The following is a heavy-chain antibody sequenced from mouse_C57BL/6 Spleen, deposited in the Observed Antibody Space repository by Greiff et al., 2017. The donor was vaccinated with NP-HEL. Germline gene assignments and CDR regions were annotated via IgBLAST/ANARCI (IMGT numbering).Heavy chain of an antibody. CDR1: GYTFTSYW. Sequence: QVHVKQPGAELVKPGASVKLSCKASGYTFTSYWMHWVKQRPGQGLEWIGMIHPNSGSTNYNEKFKSKATLTVDKSSSTAYMQLSSLTSEDSAVYYCARGDGTTVVASEGYWGQGTTLTVSS. D-gene: IGHD1-1*01. V-gene: IGHV1-64*01. CDR2: IHPNSGST. J-gene: IGHJ2*01. CDR3: ARGDGTTVVASEGY.